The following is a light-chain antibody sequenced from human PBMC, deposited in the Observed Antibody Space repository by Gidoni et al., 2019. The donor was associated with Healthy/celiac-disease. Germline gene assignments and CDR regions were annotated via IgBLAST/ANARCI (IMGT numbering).Light chain of an antibody. V-gene: IGKV3-15*01. J-gene: IGKJ5*01. CDR2: GAS. CDR3: QQYNNWPPIT. Sequence: IVMKHSPAILSVSPAERATLSCRASQSVSSNLAWYQQKPGQAPRLLIYGASTRATGIPARFSGSGSGTEFTLTISSLQSEDFAVYYCQQYNNWPPITFGQGTRLEIK. CDR1: QSVSSN.